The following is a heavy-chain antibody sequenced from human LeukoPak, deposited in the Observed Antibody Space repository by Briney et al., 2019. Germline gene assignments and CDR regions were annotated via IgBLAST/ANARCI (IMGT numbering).Heavy chain of an antibody. CDR3: ARGGYYDSSGYYKSLVDY. V-gene: IGHV3-7*03. J-gene: IGHJ4*02. Sequence: PGGSLRLSCAASGFTFNDYWMSWVRQAPGKGLEWVANIKQDGSEKYYVDSVRGRLTISRDNAKNSLYLQMNSLRAEDTAVYYCARGGYYDSSGYYKSLVDYWGQGTLVTVSS. CDR2: IKQDGSEK. D-gene: IGHD3-22*01. CDR1: GFTFNDYW.